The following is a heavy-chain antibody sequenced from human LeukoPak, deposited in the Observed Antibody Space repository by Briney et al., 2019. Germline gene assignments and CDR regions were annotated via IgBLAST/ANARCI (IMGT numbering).Heavy chain of an antibody. D-gene: IGHD5-18*01. CDR2: INHSGST. Sequence: PSETLSLTCAVYGGSFSGYYWSWIRQPPGKGLEWIGEINHSGSTNYNPSLKSRVTISVDTSKNQFSLKLSSVTAADTAVYYCARVHGGYSYGRLFDYWGQGTLVTVSS. J-gene: IGHJ4*02. V-gene: IGHV4-34*01. CDR1: GGSFSGYY. CDR3: ARVHGGYSYGRLFDY.